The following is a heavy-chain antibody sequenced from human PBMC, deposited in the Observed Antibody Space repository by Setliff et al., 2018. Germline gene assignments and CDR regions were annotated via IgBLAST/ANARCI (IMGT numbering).Heavy chain of an antibody. V-gene: IGHV3-11*04. Sequence: GESLKISCAASGFTFSGYYMQWVRQAPGKGLVWVSYIGESGNNIHYADSVKGRFTISRDNAKNSLYLQMNRPRVEDTALYYCARDSNNWNDLDYWGHGTMVTVSS. CDR2: IGESGNNI. J-gene: IGHJ4*01. CDR3: ARDSNNWNDLDY. CDR1: GFTFSGYY. D-gene: IGHD1-20*01.